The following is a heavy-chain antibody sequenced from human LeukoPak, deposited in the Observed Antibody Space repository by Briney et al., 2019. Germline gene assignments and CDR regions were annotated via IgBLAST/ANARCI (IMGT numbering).Heavy chain of an antibody. CDR1: GFTFTDSA. D-gene: IGHD1-7*01. CDR2: ISTSGGAT. Sequence: PGGSLRLSCAASGFTFTDSAMTWVRQAPGKGLEWVSAISTSGGATIYTDPVKDRFTISRDNSKNTLYLQMNSLRAEDTAIYYCAKGGNYAPLDYWGQGTLVTVSS. CDR3: AKGGNYAPLDY. V-gene: IGHV3-23*01. J-gene: IGHJ4*02.